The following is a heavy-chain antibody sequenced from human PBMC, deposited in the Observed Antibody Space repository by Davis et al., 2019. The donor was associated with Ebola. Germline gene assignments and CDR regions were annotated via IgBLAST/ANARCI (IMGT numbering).Heavy chain of an antibody. V-gene: IGHV1-18*04. J-gene: IGHJ4*02. CDR3: ARGMEQWLVAPLGY. D-gene: IGHD6-19*01. CDR2: ISAYNGNT. CDR1: GYTFTNYG. Sequence: AASVKVSCKASGYTFTNYGITWVRQAPGQGLEWMGWISAYNGNTNYAQRFQDRVTMTTDTSTSTAYLELRSLRSDDTSIYYCARGMEQWLVAPLGYWGQGTLVTVSS.